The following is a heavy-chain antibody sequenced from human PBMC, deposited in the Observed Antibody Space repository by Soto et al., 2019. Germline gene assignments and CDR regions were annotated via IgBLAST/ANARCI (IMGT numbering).Heavy chain of an antibody. J-gene: IGHJ4*02. V-gene: IGHV4-31*03. CDR3: ARERRGYYDILTGSIVSGYDY. Sequence: SETLSLTCTVSGGSISSGGYYWSWIRQHPGKGLEWIGYIYYSGSTYYNPSLKSRVTISVDTSKNQFSLMLSSVTAADTAVYYCARERRGYYDILTGSIVSGYDYWGQGTLVTVSS. D-gene: IGHD3-9*01. CDR2: IYYSGST. CDR1: GGSISSGGYY.